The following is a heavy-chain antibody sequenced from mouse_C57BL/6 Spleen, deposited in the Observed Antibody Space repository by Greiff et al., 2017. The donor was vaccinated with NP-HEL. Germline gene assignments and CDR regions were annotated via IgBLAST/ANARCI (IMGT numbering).Heavy chain of an antibody. Sequence: QVQLQQPGAELVMPGASVKLSCKASGYTFTGYWMHWVKQRPGQGLEWIGEIDPSDSYTNYNQKFKGKSTLTVDKSSSTAYMQLSSLTSEDSAVYYCARFGGYYLDYWGQGTTLTVSS. D-gene: IGHD1-1*02. CDR2: IDPSDSYT. CDR1: GYTFTGYW. V-gene: IGHV1-69*01. J-gene: IGHJ2*01. CDR3: ARFGGYYLDY.